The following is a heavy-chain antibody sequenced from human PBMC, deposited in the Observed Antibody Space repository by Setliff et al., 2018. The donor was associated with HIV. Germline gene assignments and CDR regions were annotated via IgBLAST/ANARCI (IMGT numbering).Heavy chain of an antibody. CDR3: ARGQLKPNGYFFDY. V-gene: IGHV1-69*10. CDR2: IIPMVSLP. CDR1: GGSFSDYS. Sequence: SVKVSCKASGGSFSDYSISWVRQAPGRALECMGGIIPMVSLPNFAQSFLGRLTITANSSTTTAYMELSRLTSEATAVYYCARGQLKPNGYFFDYWGLGTLVTAPQ. D-gene: IGHD1-1*01. J-gene: IGHJ4*02.